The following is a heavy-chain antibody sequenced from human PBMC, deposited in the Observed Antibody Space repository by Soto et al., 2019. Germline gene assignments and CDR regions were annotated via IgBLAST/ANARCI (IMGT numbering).Heavy chain of an antibody. Sequence: QVQLVQSGAEVKKPGTSVKVSCKASGYIFSNYYMHWVRQAPGQGLEWMGVFNPSGDATHYAQSFQARVSVTRDTSTSPVYMELSTLTSEDTAVYYCARRGMSKIGFDTWGQGTMVTVSS. CDR2: FNPSGDAT. V-gene: IGHV1-46*01. CDR1: GYIFSNYY. CDR3: ARRGMSKIGFDT. J-gene: IGHJ3*02. D-gene: IGHD3-10*01.